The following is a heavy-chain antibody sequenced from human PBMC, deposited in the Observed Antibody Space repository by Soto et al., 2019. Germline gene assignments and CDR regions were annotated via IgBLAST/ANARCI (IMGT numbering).Heavy chain of an antibody. J-gene: IGHJ4*02. CDR3: AKDGITVGGVIAIQSPLDY. CDR1: GFTFSSYA. D-gene: IGHD3-16*02. V-gene: IGHV3-23*01. Sequence: EVQLLESGGGLVQPGGSLRLSCAASGFTFSSYAMSWVRQAPGKGLEWVSAISGSGGSTYYADSVKGRFTISRDNSKNTWYLQVSSLRAEDTAVYYCAKDGITVGGVIAIQSPLDYWCEGTLVTVSS. CDR2: ISGSGGST.